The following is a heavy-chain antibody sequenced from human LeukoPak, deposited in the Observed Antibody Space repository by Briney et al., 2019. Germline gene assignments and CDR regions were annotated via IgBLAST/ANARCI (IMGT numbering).Heavy chain of an antibody. CDR2: IRYDGSNK. CDR3: AKEMVAGGLMVYAGGLYAFDI. Sequence: PGGSLRLSCAASGFTFSSYGMHWVRQAPGKGLEWVAFIRYDGSNKYYADSVKGRFTISRDNSKNTLYLQMNSLRAEDTAVYYCAKEMVAGGLMVYAGGLYAFDIWGQGTMVTVSS. D-gene: IGHD2-8*01. CDR1: GFTFSSYG. J-gene: IGHJ3*02. V-gene: IGHV3-30*02.